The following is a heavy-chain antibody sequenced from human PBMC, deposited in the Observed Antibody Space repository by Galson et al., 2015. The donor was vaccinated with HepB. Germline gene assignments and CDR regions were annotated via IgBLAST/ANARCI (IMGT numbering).Heavy chain of an antibody. V-gene: IGHV3-48*02. CDR2: ISSSSSTI. J-gene: IGHJ3*02. CDR1: GFTFSSYS. CDR3: ARELTRMTYYDFWSGYLDAFDI. D-gene: IGHD3-3*01. Sequence: SLRLSCAASGFTFSSYSMNWVRQAPGKGLEWVPYISSSSSTIYYADSVKGRFTISRDNAKNSLYLQMNSLRDEDTAVYYCARELTRMTYYDFWSGYLDAFDIWGQGTMVTVSS.